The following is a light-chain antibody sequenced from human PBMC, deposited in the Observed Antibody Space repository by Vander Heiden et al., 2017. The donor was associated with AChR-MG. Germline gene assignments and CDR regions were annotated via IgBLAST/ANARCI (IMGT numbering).Light chain of an antibody. Sequence: SYELTQPPSVSVSPGQTASITCSGHMLGNKFVHWYQQKPGQSPVLVIYEDRTRPSGIPGRFSGSNSGNAAILTISETQAVDEADYYCQTWDNTIVVFGGGTKLTVL. J-gene: IGLJ2*01. CDR2: EDR. CDR1: MLGNKF. V-gene: IGLV3-1*01. CDR3: QTWDNTIVV.